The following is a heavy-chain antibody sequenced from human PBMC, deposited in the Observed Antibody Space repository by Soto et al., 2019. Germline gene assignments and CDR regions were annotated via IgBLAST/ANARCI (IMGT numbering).Heavy chain of an antibody. V-gene: IGHV1-18*01. Sequence: QVQLVQSGAEVKKPGASVKVSCKASGYTFTSYGISWVRQAPGQGLEWMGWISAYNGNTNYAQKLQGRVTMTTDTSTSTAYMELRSLRSDDTAVYYCARALDYDILTGLDAFDIWGQGTMVIVSS. CDR3: ARALDYDILTGLDAFDI. J-gene: IGHJ3*02. D-gene: IGHD3-9*01. CDR1: GYTFTSYG. CDR2: ISAYNGNT.